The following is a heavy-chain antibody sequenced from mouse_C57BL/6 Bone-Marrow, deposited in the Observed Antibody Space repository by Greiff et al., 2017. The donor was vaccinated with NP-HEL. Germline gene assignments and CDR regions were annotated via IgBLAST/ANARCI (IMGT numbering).Heavy chain of an antibody. J-gene: IGHJ1*03. D-gene: IGHD2-3*01. CDR1: GYTFTDYE. CDR2: IDPETGGT. V-gene: IGHV1-15*01. CDR3: TKRVDGYSWYFDG. Sequence: QVQLKQSGAELVRPGASVTLSCKASGYTFTDYEMHWVKQTPVHGLEWIGAIDPETGGTAYNQKFKGKAILTADKSSSTAYMELRSLTSEDSAVYYCTKRVDGYSWYFDGWGTGTTVTVAS.